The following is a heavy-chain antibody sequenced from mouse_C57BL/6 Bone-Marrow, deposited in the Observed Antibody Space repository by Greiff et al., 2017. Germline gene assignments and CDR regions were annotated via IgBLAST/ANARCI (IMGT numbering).Heavy chain of an antibody. CDR1: GYSITSGYY. J-gene: IGHJ2*01. V-gene: IGHV3-6*01. CDR3: ARGDYYGSSWNY. CDR2: ISYDGSN. Sequence: EVQLQESGPGLVQPSQSLSLTCSVTGYSITSGYYWYWIRQFPGNKLEWMGYISYDGSNNYNPSLKNRISITRDTSKNQFFLKLHSVTTEDTATYYCARGDYYGSSWNYWGQGTTLTVSS. D-gene: IGHD1-1*01.